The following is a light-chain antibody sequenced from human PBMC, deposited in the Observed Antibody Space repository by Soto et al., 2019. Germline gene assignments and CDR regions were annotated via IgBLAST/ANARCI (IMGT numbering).Light chain of an antibody. CDR1: QSVSSSY. CDR2: GAS. V-gene: IGKV3-20*01. J-gene: IGKJ1*01. Sequence: EIVLTQSPGTLSLSPGERATLSCRASQSVSSSYLAWYQQKPGQGPRLLIYGASSRATGIPDRFRGSGSETDFTLTISRLEPEDFAVYYCQQYAGSPKTFGQGTKV. CDR3: QQYAGSPKT.